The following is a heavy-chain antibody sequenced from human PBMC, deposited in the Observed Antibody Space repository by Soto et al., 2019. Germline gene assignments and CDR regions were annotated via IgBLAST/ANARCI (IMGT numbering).Heavy chain of an antibody. D-gene: IGHD6-13*01. CDR1: GYTFTSYD. CDR2: MNPNSGNT. CDR3: AREAAAGTFDY. Sequence: ASVKVSCKASGYTFTSYDINWVRQASGQGLEWMGWMNPNSGNTGYAQKFQGRVTMTRSPSITTAYMELSSLRSDDTAVYYCAREAAAGTFDYCGQGTLVTVSS. J-gene: IGHJ4*02. V-gene: IGHV1-8*01.